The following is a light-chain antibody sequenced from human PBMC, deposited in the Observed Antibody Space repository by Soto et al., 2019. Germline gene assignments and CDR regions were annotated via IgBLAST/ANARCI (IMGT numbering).Light chain of an antibody. V-gene: IGKV1-5*01. J-gene: IGKJ1*01. CDR1: QSISSW. CDR3: QKNTNFPGP. CDR2: DVS. Sequence: IQMTQSPPTLSASVGDRVTITCRASQSISSWLAWYQQRPGKAPNLLIYDVSSLESGVPSRFRGRVSGKKFPLPISGLQLDDLEIFYGQKNTNFPGPFGKGPRGEIK.